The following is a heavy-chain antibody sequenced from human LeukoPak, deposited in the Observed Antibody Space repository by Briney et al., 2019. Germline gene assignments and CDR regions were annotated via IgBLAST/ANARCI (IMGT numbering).Heavy chain of an antibody. CDR3: AKGATAMITYYFDS. Sequence: GGSLRLSCAASGFTFSSYAMSWVRQAPGMGLEWVSGISGSGGSTYYADSVKGRFTISRDNSKNTLYLQRSSLRVEDTAVYYCAKGATAMITYYFDSWGQGTLVTVSS. D-gene: IGHD5-18*01. J-gene: IGHJ4*02. CDR1: GFTFSSYA. CDR2: ISGSGGST. V-gene: IGHV3-23*01.